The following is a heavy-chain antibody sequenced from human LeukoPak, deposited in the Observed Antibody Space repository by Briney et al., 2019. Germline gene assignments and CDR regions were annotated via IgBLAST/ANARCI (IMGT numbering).Heavy chain of an antibody. V-gene: IGHV3-23*01. CDR3: AKASDYYDSSGYYLVVSGFDY. CDR2: ISGSGGST. D-gene: IGHD3-22*01. J-gene: IGHJ4*02. Sequence: GSLRLSCAASGFTFSSYAMHWVRQAPGKGLEWVSAISGSGGSTYYADSVKGRFTISRDNSKNTLYLQMNSLRAEDTAVYYCAKASDYYDSSGYYLVVSGFDYWGQGTLVTVSS. CDR1: GFTFSSYA.